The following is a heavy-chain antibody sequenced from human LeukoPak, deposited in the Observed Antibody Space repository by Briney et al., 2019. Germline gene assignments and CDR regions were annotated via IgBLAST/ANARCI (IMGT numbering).Heavy chain of an antibody. V-gene: IGHV4-30-2*01. CDR2: IYHSGST. J-gene: IGHJ3*02. CDR1: GGSISSSDYS. CDR3: ARDRGSGWHNAFDI. D-gene: IGHD6-19*01. Sequence: SETLSLTCAVSGGSISSSDYSWSWIRQPPGKGLEWIGYIYHSGSTYYNPSLKSRVTISVDRSKNQFSLKLSSVTAADTAVYYCARDRGSGWHNAFDIWGQGTMVTVSS.